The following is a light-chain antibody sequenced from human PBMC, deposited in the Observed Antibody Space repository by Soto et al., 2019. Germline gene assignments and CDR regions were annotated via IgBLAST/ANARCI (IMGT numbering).Light chain of an antibody. CDR3: QQYIRFSPLT. Sequence: GASVTIICRALRSIRRRQGWYQQQPGKAPTLLIFDISTLKSGVPSRFSSSGSGTEFTLTINSLQPADFSTYYCQQYIRFSPLTFGGATKVDIK. J-gene: IGKJ4*01. CDR1: RSIRRR. CDR2: DIS. V-gene: IGKV1-5*02.